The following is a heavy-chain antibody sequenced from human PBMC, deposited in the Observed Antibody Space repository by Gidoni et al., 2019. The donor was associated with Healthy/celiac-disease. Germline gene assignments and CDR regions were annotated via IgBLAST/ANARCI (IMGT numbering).Heavy chain of an antibody. Sequence: EVQLVESGGGLVKPGGSLRLSCAASGFTFSSYSMNWVRQAPGKGLEWVSSISSSSSYIYYADSVKGRFTISRDNAKNSLYLQMNSLRAEDTAVYYCAREMGHYYGSGSDYWGQGTLVTVSS. CDR3: AREMGHYYGSGSDY. CDR1: GFTFSSYS. V-gene: IGHV3-21*01. J-gene: IGHJ4*02. CDR2: ISSSSSYI. D-gene: IGHD3-10*01.